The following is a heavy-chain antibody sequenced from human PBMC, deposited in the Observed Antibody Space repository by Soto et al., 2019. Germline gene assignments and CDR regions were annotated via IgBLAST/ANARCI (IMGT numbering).Heavy chain of an antibody. J-gene: IGHJ4*02. CDR1: RFTFNNYA. D-gene: IGHD2-8*02. V-gene: IGHV3-30-3*01. Sequence: QVQLVESGGGVVQPGRSLRLSCAASRFTFNNYAMHWVRQAPGKGLEWVAGILYDGSNKYYAGSVKGRFTISRDNSKDTVSLQMNSLRPEDTAVSYCAREDTGSFDYWGQGTLVTVSS. CDR3: AREDTGSFDY. CDR2: ILYDGSNK.